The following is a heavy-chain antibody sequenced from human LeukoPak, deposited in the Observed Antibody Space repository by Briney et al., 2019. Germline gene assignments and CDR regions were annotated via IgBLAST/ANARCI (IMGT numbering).Heavy chain of an antibody. J-gene: IGHJ4*02. CDR1: GGSISSSSYY. CDR3: ARASRPMVRGVISLHYFDY. Sequence: SETLSLTCTVSGGSISSSSYYWGWIRQPPGKGLEWIGSIYYSGSTYYNPSLKSRVTISVDTSKNQFSLKLSSVTAADTAVYYCARASRPMVRGVISLHYFDYWGQGTLVTVSS. V-gene: IGHV4-39*07. D-gene: IGHD3-10*01. CDR2: IYYSGST.